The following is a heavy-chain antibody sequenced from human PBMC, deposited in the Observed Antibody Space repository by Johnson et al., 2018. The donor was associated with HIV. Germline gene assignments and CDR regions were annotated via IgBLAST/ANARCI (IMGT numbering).Heavy chain of an antibody. CDR2: ISYDGINK. CDR3: ARGIAAAGSDAFDI. Sequence: QVQLVESGGGVVQPGRSLRLSCAASGFTFSSYGMHWVRQAPGKGLEWVAVISYDGINKYCADSVKGRFTISRDNSKNTLYLQMNSLRAEDTAVYYCARGIAAAGSDAFDIWGQGTMVTVSS. V-gene: IGHV3-30*03. D-gene: IGHD6-13*01. J-gene: IGHJ3*02. CDR1: GFTFSSYG.